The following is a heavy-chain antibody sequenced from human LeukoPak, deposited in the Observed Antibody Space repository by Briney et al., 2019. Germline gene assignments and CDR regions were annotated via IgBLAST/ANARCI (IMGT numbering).Heavy chain of an antibody. CDR3: ARGSDNSGYYYGDFDY. CDR2: ISSSGGTI. Sequence: PGGSLRLSCAASGFTFSSYEMNWVRQAPGKGLEWVSYISSSGGTIYYADSVKGRFTISRDNPKKSLYLQMNSLRAEDTAVYYCARGSDNSGYYYGDFDYWGQGTLVTVSS. CDR1: GFTFSSYE. V-gene: IGHV3-48*03. J-gene: IGHJ4*02. D-gene: IGHD3-22*01.